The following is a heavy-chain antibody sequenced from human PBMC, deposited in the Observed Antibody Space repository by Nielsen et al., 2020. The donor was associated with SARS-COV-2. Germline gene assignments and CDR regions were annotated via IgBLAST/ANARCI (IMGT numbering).Heavy chain of an antibody. D-gene: IGHD3-22*01. V-gene: IGHV1-18*01. Sequence: ASVKVSCKASGYTFTSYGISWVRQAPGQGLEWMGWIGAYNGNTNYAQKLQGRVTMTTDTSTSTAYMELRSLRSDDTAVYYCARDYLYYYDSSGYSYYYGMDVWGQGTTVTVSS. J-gene: IGHJ6*02. CDR3: ARDYLYYYDSSGYSYYYGMDV. CDR2: IGAYNGNT. CDR1: GYTFTSYG.